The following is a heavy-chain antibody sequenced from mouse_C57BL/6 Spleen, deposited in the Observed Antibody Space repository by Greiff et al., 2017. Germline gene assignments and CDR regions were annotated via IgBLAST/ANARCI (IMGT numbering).Heavy chain of an antibody. Sequence: VQLQQPGTELVKPGASVKLSCKASGYTFTSYWMHWVKQRPGQGLEWIGNINSSNGGTNYNEKFKSKATLTVDKSSSTAYMQISRLTSEESAVYYCARGGFGDYDACFGYWGQGTRVTVSA. CDR3: ARGGFGDYDACFGY. CDR1: GYTFTSYW. D-gene: IGHD2-4*01. V-gene: IGHV1-53*01. J-gene: IGHJ3*01. CDR2: INSSNGGT.